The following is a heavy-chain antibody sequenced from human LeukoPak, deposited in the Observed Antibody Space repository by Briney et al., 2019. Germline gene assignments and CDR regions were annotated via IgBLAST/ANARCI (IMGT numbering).Heavy chain of an antibody. D-gene: IGHD3-10*01. V-gene: IGHV4-39*07. CDR3: AREWAKNYYGSGSPWDYYIDV. Sequence: SETLSLTCTVSGGSISSSSYYWGWIRQPPGTGLEWIGSIYYSGSTYYNPSLKSRVTISVDTSKNQLSLKLSSVTAADTAVYYCAREWAKNYYGSGSPWDYYIDVGGRGTTLTVS. CDR2: IYYSGST. CDR1: GGSISSSSYY. J-gene: IGHJ6*03.